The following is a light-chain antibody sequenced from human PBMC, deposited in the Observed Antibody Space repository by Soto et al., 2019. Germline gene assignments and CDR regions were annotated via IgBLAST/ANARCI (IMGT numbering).Light chain of an antibody. CDR3: SSYTTSNTLV. V-gene: IGLV2-14*01. CDR2: GVT. CDR1: SDDVGNYNY. Sequence: QSALTQPASVSGSPGQSITISCTGSSDDVGNYNYVSWYQQHPGKAPKLMIFGVTNRPSGVSTRCSGSKSGNTASLTISGLQAEDDADYYGSSYTTSNTLVFGGGTKLTVL. J-gene: IGLJ2*01.